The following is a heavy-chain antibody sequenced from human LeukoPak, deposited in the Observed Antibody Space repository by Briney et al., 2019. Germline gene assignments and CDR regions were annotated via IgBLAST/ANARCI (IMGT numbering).Heavy chain of an antibody. D-gene: IGHD2-15*01. CDR3: ARPPRRAAHGYFDL. J-gene: IGHJ2*01. Sequence: PSGTLSLTCAVSGGSISSSNWWSWVRQPPGKGLEWIGEIYHSGSTNYNPSLKSRVTISVDTSKNQFSLKLSSVTAADTAVYYCARPPRRAAHGYFDLWGRGTLVTVSS. V-gene: IGHV4-4*02. CDR2: IYHSGST. CDR1: GGSISSSNW.